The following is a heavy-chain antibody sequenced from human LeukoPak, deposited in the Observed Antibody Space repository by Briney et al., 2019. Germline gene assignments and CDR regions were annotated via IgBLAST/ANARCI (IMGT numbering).Heavy chain of an antibody. CDR1: GFTFSSYW. J-gene: IGHJ4*02. D-gene: IGHD6-19*01. CDR2: INSDGSST. Sequence: GGSLRLSCAASGFTFSSYWMHWVRQAPGKGLVWVSRINSDGSSTSYADSVKGRFTISRDNAKNTLYLQMNSLRAEDTAVYYCARGGTYSSGWMNYWGQGTLVTVSS. V-gene: IGHV3-74*01. CDR3: ARGGTYSSGWMNY.